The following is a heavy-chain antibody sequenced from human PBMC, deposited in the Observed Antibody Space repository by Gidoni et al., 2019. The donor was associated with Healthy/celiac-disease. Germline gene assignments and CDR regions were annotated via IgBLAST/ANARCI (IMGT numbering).Heavy chain of an antibody. V-gene: IGHV3-33*01. Sequence: QVQLVASGGGVVQPGRSLRLSCAASGFTFSSYGMHWVRQAPGKGLEWVAVIWYDGSNKYYADSVKGRFTIARDNSKNTLYLQMNSLRAEDTAVYYCARETAPWGYGDYGGGSLDVWGQGTTVTVSS. CDR3: ARETAPWGYGDYGGGSLDV. J-gene: IGHJ6*02. CDR1: GFTFSSYG. D-gene: IGHD4-17*01. CDR2: IWYDGSNK.